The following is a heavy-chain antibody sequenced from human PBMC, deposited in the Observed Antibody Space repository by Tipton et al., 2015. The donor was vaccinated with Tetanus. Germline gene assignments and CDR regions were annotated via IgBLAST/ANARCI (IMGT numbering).Heavy chain of an antibody. V-gene: IGHV3-30-3*01. CDR1: EFTFSSYA. J-gene: IGHJ4*02. CDR2: TSFDGSKR. Sequence: SLRLSCAASEFTFSSYAMHWVRQAPGKGLEWVAYTSFDGSKRDYADSVKGRFSISRDNSKNTLYLQMNSLRGEDTAVYYCVRDFAEFDYWGQGTLVTVSS. CDR3: VRDFAEFDY.